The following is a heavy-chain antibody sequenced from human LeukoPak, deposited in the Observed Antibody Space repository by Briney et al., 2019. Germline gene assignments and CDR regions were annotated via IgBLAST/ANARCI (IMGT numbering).Heavy chain of an antibody. J-gene: IGHJ6*02. D-gene: IGHD2-15*01. CDR2: IYSGGST. CDR3: ARDPSLPYCSGGSCYSHYYYYGMDA. Sequence: GGSLRLSCAASGFTVSSNYMSWVRQAPGKGLEWVSVIYSGGSTYYADSVKGRFTISRDNSKNTLYLQMNSLRAEDTAVYYCARDPSLPYCSGGSCYSHYYYYGMDAWGQGTTVTVSS. CDR1: GFTVSSNY. V-gene: IGHV3-53*01.